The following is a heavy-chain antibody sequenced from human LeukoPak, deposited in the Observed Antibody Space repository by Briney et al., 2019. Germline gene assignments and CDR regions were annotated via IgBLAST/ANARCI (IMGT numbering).Heavy chain of an antibody. D-gene: IGHD1-26*01. CDR1: GYTFTSCY. V-gene: IGHV1-46*01. CDR2: INPSGGST. J-gene: IGHJ4*02. CDR3: ARGTGDTTGFDY. Sequence: ASVKVSCKASGYTFTSCYMHWVRQAPGRGLEWMGIINPSGGSTSYAQKFKGRVTMTRDTSTSTVYMELRSLRSDDTAVYYCARGTGDTTGFDYWGQGTLVTVAS.